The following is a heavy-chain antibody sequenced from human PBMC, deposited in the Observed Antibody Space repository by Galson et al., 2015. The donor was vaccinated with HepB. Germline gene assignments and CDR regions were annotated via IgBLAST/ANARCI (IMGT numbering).Heavy chain of an antibody. Sequence: SLRLSCAASGFTFSSYGMHWVRQAPGKGLEWVAVISYDGSNKYYADSVKGRFTISRDNSKNTLYLQMNSLRAEDTAVYYCAKDRYDFWSGYPSYYFDYWGQGTLVTVSS. CDR1: GFTFSSYG. CDR3: AKDRYDFWSGYPSYYFDY. V-gene: IGHV3-30*18. J-gene: IGHJ4*02. D-gene: IGHD3-3*01. CDR2: ISYDGSNK.